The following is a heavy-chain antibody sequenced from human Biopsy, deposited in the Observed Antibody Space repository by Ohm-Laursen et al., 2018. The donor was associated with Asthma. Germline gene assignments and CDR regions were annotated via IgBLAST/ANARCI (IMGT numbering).Heavy chain of an antibody. Sequence: SQTLSLTCAVSGDSIDSGDYFWTWIRQSPGVGLEWIGYIYRNGDTYYNLTLKNRVTISIDRSKNQFSMRLRCVTAADTAVYYCARGWNCGGDCYSLDSWGQGTLVTVSS. J-gene: IGHJ4*02. CDR2: IYRNGDT. V-gene: IGHV4-30-2*06. CDR1: GDSIDSGDYF. CDR3: ARGWNCGGDCYSLDS. D-gene: IGHD2-21*02.